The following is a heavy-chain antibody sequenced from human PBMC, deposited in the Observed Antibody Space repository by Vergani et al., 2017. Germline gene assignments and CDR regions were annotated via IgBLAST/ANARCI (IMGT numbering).Heavy chain of an antibody. D-gene: IGHD3-10*01. CDR1: GGTFSSYA. V-gene: IGHV1-69*13. CDR3: ARGLTIWVGEGYGYFDY. CDR2: IIPIFGTA. Sequence: QVQLVQSGAEVKKPGSSVKVSCKASGGTFSSYAISWVRQAPGQGLEWMGRIIPIFGTANYAQKFQGRVTITADESTSTAYMELSSLRSEDTAVYYCARGLTIWVGEGYGYFDYWGQGTLVTVSS. J-gene: IGHJ4*02.